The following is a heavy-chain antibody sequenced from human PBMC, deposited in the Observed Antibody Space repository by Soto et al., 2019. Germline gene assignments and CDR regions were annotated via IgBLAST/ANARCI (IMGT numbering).Heavy chain of an antibody. CDR1: GGSISSGGYS. Sequence: SETLSLTCAVSGGSISSGGYSWSWIRQPPGKGLEWIGYIYHSGSTYYNPSLKSRVTISVDRSKNQFSLKLSSVTAADTAVYYCARANYYDSSGYYYFDYWGQGTLVTV. CDR2: IYHSGST. J-gene: IGHJ4*02. V-gene: IGHV4-30-2*01. D-gene: IGHD3-22*01. CDR3: ARANYYDSSGYYYFDY.